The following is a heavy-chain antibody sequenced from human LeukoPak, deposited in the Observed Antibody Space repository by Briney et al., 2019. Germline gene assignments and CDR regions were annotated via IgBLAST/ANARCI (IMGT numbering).Heavy chain of an antibody. CDR1: GGSISSYY. J-gene: IGHJ3*02. D-gene: IGHD6-6*01. Sequence: SETLSLTCTVSGGSISSYYWSWIRQPAGKGLEWIGRIYTSGSTNYNPSLKSRVTISVDTSKNQFSLKLSSVTAADTAVYYCARDEAAVAARIPYFDIWGQETLVTVSS. CDR2: IYTSGST. V-gene: IGHV4-4*07. CDR3: ARDEAAVAARIPYFDI.